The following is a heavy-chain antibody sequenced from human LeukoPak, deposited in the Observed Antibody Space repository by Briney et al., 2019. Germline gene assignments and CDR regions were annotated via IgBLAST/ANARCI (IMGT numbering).Heavy chain of an antibody. D-gene: IGHD3-3*01. CDR3: ARAPTILSYGMDV. CDR2: IHSSGTS. Sequence: SQTLSLTCRVSDDSIDSVSYYWHWIRQAAGKGLEWIGRIHSSGTSNSNPSLKSRVTISVDTSKNQFSLKLSSVTAADTAVYYCARAPTILSYGMDVWGQGSTVTVSS. J-gene: IGHJ6*02. V-gene: IGHV4-61*02. CDR1: DDSIDSVSYY.